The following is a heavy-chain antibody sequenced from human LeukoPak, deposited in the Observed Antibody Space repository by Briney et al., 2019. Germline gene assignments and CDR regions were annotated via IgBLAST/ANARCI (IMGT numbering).Heavy chain of an antibody. Sequence: ASVKVSCKASGYTFTGYYMHWVRQAPGQGLEWMGWINPNSGGTNYAQKFQGRVTMTRDTSISTAYMELSRLRSDDTAVYYCARDREMAIIYSTDNWFDPWGQGTLVTVSS. CDR1: GYTFTGYY. V-gene: IGHV1-2*02. CDR2: INPNSGGT. J-gene: IGHJ5*02. CDR3: ARDREMAIIYSTDNWFDP. D-gene: IGHD5-24*01.